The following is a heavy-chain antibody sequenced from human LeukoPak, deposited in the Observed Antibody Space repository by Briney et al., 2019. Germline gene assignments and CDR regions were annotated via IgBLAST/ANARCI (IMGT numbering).Heavy chain of an antibody. Sequence: PGGSLRLSCAASGFTFISYWMSWVRQAPGKGLEWVANIKQDGSEKYYVDSVKGRFTISRDNAKNSLYLQMNSLRAEDTAVYYCARGRSSSGYWGQGTLVTVSS. CDR2: IKQDGSEK. CDR3: ARGRSSSGY. J-gene: IGHJ4*02. D-gene: IGHD6-13*01. CDR1: GFTFISYW. V-gene: IGHV3-7*01.